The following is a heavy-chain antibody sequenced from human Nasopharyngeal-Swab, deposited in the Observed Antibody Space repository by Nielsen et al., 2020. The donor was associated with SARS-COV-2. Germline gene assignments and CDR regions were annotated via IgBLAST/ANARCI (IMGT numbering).Heavy chain of an antibody. J-gene: IGHJ5*02. Sequence: GEALKISCAASGFTFSSYARSWVRQAPGKGLEWVSAISGSGGSTYYADSVKGRFTISRDNSKNTLYLQMNSLRAEDTAVYYCARDAAKGFDPWGQGTLVTVSS. CDR2: ISGSGGST. D-gene: IGHD6-25*01. CDR1: GFTFSSYA. CDR3: ARDAAKGFDP. V-gene: IGHV3-23*01.